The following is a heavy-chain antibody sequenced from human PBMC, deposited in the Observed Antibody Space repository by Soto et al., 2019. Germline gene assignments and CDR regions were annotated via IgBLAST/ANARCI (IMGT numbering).Heavy chain of an antibody. CDR3: VREAYIGYGHAIDH. D-gene: IGHD5-12*01. CDR1: GGSISSNKW. J-gene: IGHJ4*02. Sequence: SETLSLTCAVYGGSISSNKWWSWVRQPPGKGLEWIGEIYHSGTTNYNPSLKSRVTISVDTSKNQFSLRLTSVTAADTAIYYCVREAYIGYGHAIDHWGQGTLVTVSS. CDR2: IYHSGTT. V-gene: IGHV4-4*02.